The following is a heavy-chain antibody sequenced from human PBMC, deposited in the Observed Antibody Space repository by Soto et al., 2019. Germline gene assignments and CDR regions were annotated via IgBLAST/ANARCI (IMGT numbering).Heavy chain of an antibody. CDR3: ARGREESSSLTPPGY. CDR1: GYTFTGYY. CDR2: INPNSGGT. V-gene: IGHV1-2*02. D-gene: IGHD6-13*01. J-gene: IGHJ4*02. Sequence: ASVKVSCKASGYTFTGYYMHWVRQAPGQGLEWVGWINPNSGGTNYAQKFQGRVTMTRDTSISTAYMELSRLRSDDTAVYYCARGREESSSLTPPGYWGQGALVTVSS.